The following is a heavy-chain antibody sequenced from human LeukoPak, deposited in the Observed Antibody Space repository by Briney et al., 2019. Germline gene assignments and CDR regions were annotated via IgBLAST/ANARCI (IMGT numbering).Heavy chain of an antibody. D-gene: IGHD2-2*01. CDR1: GGSISSHY. Sequence: SETLSLTCTVSGGSISSHYWSWTRQPPGNGLEWIGYVYYSGSTNYNPSLKSRVTISVDTSKNQFSLKLNSVTAADTAVYYCARSAGYQLLSGYYYYMDVWGKGTTVTVSS. V-gene: IGHV4-59*11. CDR2: VYYSGST. J-gene: IGHJ6*03. CDR3: ARSAGYQLLSGYYYYMDV.